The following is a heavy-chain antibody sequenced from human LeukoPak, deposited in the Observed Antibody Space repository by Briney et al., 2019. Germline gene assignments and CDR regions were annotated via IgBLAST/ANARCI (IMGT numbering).Heavy chain of an antibody. CDR2: IYPGDSDA. Sequence: GESLKISCKGSGYSFTSYWIGWVRQMPGKGLRWMGIIYPGDSDARYSPSFQGQVTISADKSISTAYLQWSSLKASDTAMYYCARRRDLYSGSYYPFDYWGQGTLVTVSS. CDR3: ARRRDLYSGSYYPFDY. CDR1: GYSFTSYW. V-gene: IGHV5-51*01. D-gene: IGHD1-26*01. J-gene: IGHJ4*02.